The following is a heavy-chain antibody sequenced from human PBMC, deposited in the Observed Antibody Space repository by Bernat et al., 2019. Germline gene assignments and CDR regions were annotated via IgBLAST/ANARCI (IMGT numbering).Heavy chain of an antibody. D-gene: IGHD3-16*02. V-gene: IGHV3-48*01. CDR1: GFTFSSYS. CDR2: ISSSSSTI. Sequence: VQLVESGGGLVKPGGSLRLSCAASGFTFSSYSMNWVRQAPGKGLEWVSYISSSSSTIYYADSVKGRFTISRDNAKNSLYLQMNSLRAEDTAVYYCARDLTDYDYVWGSYRTGYFDYWGQGTLVTVSS. CDR3: ARDLTDYDYVWGSYRTGYFDY. J-gene: IGHJ4*02.